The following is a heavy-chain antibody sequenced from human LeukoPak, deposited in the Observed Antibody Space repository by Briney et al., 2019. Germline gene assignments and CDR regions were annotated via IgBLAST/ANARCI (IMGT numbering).Heavy chain of an antibody. D-gene: IGHD3-16*01. CDR2: INPSGGST. J-gene: IGHJ6*03. CDR3: ARRGNYYYYMDV. Sequence: WASVKVSCKASGYTFTTYYMHWVRQAPGQGLEWMGIINPSGGSTNYAQKFQGRVTMTRDMSTSTVYMELSSLRSEDTAVYFCARRGNYYYYMDVWGKGTPVTVSS. CDR1: GYTFTTYY. V-gene: IGHV1-46*01.